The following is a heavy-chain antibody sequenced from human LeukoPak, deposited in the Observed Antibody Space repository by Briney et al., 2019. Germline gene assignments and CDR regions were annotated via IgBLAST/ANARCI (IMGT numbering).Heavy chain of an antibody. Sequence: SETLSLTCTVSGGSISSGGYYWSWIRQHPGKGLEWIGYIYYSGSTYYNPSLKSRVTISVDTSKNQFSLKLGSVTAADTAVYYCARGGYSGTYHFDYWGQGTLVTVSS. V-gene: IGHV4-31*03. CDR3: ARGGYSGTYHFDY. D-gene: IGHD1-26*01. J-gene: IGHJ4*02. CDR2: IYYSGST. CDR1: GGSISSGGYY.